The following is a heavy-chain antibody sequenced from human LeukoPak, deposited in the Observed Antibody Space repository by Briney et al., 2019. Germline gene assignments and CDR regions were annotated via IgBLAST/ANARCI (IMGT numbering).Heavy chain of an antibody. J-gene: IGHJ6*02. V-gene: IGHV4-31*03. CDR1: GGSISSGGYY. Sequence: SETLSLTCTVSGGSISSGGYYWSWIRQHPGKGLEWIGYIYYSGSTYYNPSLKSRVTISVDTSKNQFSLKLSSVTAADTAVYYCASSYYDFWSGYLYYYYGMDVWGQGPTVTVSS. D-gene: IGHD3-3*01. CDR3: ASSYYDFWSGYLYYYYGMDV. CDR2: IYYSGST.